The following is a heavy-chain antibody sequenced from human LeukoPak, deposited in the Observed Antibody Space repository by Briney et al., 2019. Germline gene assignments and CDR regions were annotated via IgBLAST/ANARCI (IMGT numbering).Heavy chain of an antibody. Sequence: PGGSLRLSCAASGFTFSSYGMHWVRQAPGKGLEWVAFIRYDGSNKYYADSVKGRFTISRDNSNNTLYLQMNSLRAEDTAVYYCAKGTSSGWYFDYWGQGTLVTVSS. J-gene: IGHJ4*02. CDR2: IRYDGSNK. D-gene: IGHD6-25*01. CDR3: AKGTSSGWYFDY. CDR1: GFTFSSYG. V-gene: IGHV3-30*02.